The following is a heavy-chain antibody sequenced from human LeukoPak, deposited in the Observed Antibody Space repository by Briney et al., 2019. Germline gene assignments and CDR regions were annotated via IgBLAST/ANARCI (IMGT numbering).Heavy chain of an antibody. Sequence: PGGSLRLSCAASGFTFTRYWMHWVRQVPGKGLVWVSRINNDGSSTNYADSVKGRFTISRDNAKNSLYLQMNSLRAEDTAVYYCAGYSSGYYVWDYWGQGTLVTVSS. CDR2: INNDGSST. CDR3: AGYSSGYYVWDY. J-gene: IGHJ4*02. D-gene: IGHD3-22*01. V-gene: IGHV3-74*01. CDR1: GFTFTRYW.